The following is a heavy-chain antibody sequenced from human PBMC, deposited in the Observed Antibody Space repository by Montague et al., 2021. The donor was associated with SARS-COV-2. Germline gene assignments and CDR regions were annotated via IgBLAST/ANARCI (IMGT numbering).Heavy chain of an antibody. D-gene: IGHD1-26*01. CDR2: TYYRSEWHT. J-gene: IGHJ4*02. V-gene: IGHV6-1*01. Sequence: CAISRDSVSSTAAAWNWIRQSPSRGLEWLGRTYYRSEWHTDYAVSVEGRLAIDADTSKNQFSLQLHSVTPEDSAVYYCARRINSGSYFDSWGQGTLVTVSS. CDR3: ARRINSGSYFDS. CDR1: RDSVSSTAAA.